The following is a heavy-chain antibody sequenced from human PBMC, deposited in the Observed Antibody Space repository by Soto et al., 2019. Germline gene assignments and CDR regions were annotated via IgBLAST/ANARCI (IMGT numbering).Heavy chain of an antibody. Sequence: SETLSLTCTVSGGSVSSGSYYWSWIRQPPGKGLEWIGYIYYSGSTNYNPSLKSRVTISVDTSKNQFSLKLSSVTAADTAVYYCARVLGDYDSSGDHNPFDYWGQGTLVTVSS. D-gene: IGHD3-22*01. CDR3: ARVLGDYDSSGDHNPFDY. CDR1: GGSVSSGSYY. V-gene: IGHV4-61*01. J-gene: IGHJ4*02. CDR2: IYYSGST.